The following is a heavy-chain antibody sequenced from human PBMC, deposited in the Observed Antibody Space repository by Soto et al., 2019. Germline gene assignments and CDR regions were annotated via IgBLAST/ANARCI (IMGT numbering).Heavy chain of an antibody. V-gene: IGHV4-30-4*01. D-gene: IGHD3-22*01. CDR1: GGSIRSGDYY. CDR3: ARDYYDSSEVDI. Sequence: PLSLTCTVSGGSIRSGDYYWSWMRQPPGKGLEWIGYIYYSGSTYYNPSLKSRVTISVDTSKNQFSLKLSSVTAADTAVYYCARDYYDSSEVDIWGQGTMVTVSS. CDR2: IYYSGST. J-gene: IGHJ3*02.